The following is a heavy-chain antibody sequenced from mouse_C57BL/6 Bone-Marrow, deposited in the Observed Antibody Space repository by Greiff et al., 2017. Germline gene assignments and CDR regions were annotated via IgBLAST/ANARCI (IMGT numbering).Heavy chain of an antibody. CDR1: EYEFPSHD. CDR3: ARLKYCGSSPDWYFDV. D-gene: IGHD1-1*01. Sequence: EVQVVESGGGLVQPGESLKLSCESNEYEFPSHDMSWVRKTPEKRLELVAAINSDGGSTYYPDTMERRFIISRDNTKKTLYLQMSSLRSEDTALYYCARLKYCGSSPDWYFDVWGTGTTVTVSS. V-gene: IGHV5-2*01. J-gene: IGHJ1*03. CDR2: INSDGGST.